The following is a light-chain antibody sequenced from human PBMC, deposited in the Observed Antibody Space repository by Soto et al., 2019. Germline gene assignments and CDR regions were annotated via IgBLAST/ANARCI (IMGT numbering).Light chain of an antibody. J-gene: IGKJ2*01. V-gene: IGKV3-15*01. CDR2: GVS. CDR3: QHYNQWPLT. CDR1: QGVTSN. Sequence: EIVLTQSPVTLSVSPGERATLSCRASQGVTSNLAWYQQKPGQAPRLLIYGVSTRATGIPARFSGSGSGTEFALTISSLQSEDFAFYYCQHYNQWPLTFGQGTKLEIK.